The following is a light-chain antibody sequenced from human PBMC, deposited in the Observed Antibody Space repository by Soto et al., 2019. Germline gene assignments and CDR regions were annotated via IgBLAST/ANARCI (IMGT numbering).Light chain of an antibody. CDR3: QSYDSSLSGLWV. CDR1: SSNIGAGYD. Sequence: QAVVTQPPSVSGAPGQRVTISCTGSSSNIGAGYDVYWYQQLPGTAPKLLIYGNSNRPSGVPDRFSGSKSGISASLAITGLQAEDEADYYCQSYDSSLSGLWVFGGGTKLTVL. CDR2: GNS. V-gene: IGLV1-40*01. J-gene: IGLJ3*02.